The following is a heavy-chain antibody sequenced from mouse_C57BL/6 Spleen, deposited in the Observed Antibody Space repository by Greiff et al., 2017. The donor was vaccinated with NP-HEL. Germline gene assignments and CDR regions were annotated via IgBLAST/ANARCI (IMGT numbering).Heavy chain of an antibody. CDR3: ARTAQATYFDY. CDR1: GYTFTDYY. CDR2: INPNNGGT. V-gene: IGHV1-26*01. D-gene: IGHD3-2*02. Sequence: EVQLQQSGPELVKPGASVKISCKASGYTFTDYYMNWVKQSHGKSLEWIGDINPNNGGTSYNQKFKGKATLTVDKSSSTAYMELRSLTSEDSAVYYCARTAQATYFDYWGQGTTLTVSS. J-gene: IGHJ2*01.